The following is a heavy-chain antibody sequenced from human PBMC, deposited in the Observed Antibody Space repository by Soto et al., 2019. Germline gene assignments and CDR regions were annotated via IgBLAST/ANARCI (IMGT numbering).Heavy chain of an antibody. CDR1: GGSVSSGHYH. CDR3: ARDDAGGSMDV. J-gene: IGHJ6*03. D-gene: IGHD3-16*01. V-gene: IGHV4-39*07. CDR2: IHYSGST. Sequence: SETLSLTCTVSGGSVSSGHYHWGWIRQPPGKGLQWIGDIHYSGSTHYNPSLRSRVTISVDTSNNQFSLKLSSVTAADTAVYFCARDDAGGSMDVWGKGTTVSVSS.